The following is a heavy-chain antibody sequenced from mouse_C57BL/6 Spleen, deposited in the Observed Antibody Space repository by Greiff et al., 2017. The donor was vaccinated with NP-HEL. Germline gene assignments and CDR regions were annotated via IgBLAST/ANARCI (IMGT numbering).Heavy chain of an antibody. V-gene: IGHV1-69*01. D-gene: IGHD1-1*01. CDR2: IDPSDSYT. Sequence: QVQLQQPGAELVMPGASVKLSCKASGYTFTSYWMHWVKQRPGQGLEWIGEIDPSDSYTNYNQKFKGKSTLTVDKSSSTAYMQLSSLTSEDSAVYYCARSFITTVVPVYWGQGTLVTVSA. CDR3: ARSFITTVVPVY. J-gene: IGHJ3*01. CDR1: GYTFTSYW.